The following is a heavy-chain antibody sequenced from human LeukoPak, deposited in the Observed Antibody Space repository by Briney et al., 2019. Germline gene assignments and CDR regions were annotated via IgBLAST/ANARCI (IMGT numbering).Heavy chain of an antibody. CDR1: EFTFSSYA. V-gene: IGHV3-30-3*01. J-gene: IGHJ4*02. CDR2: ISYDGSNK. D-gene: IGHD6-13*01. CDR3: ARDPSSSWYIFDY. Sequence: PGGSLRLSCAASEFTFSSYAMRWVRHAPGKGLEWVSVISYDGSNKYYADSVKGRFTISRDNSKNTLYLQMNSLRAEDTAVNYCARDPSSSWYIFDYWGQGTLVTVSS.